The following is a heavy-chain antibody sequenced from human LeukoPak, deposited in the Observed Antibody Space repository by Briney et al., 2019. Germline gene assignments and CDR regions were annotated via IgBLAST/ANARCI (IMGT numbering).Heavy chain of an antibody. CDR2: IYHNGNT. J-gene: IGHJ4*02. CDR3: AREPRRSVGPTGFDY. V-gene: IGHV4-38-2*02. CDR1: TYSISSGYY. Sequence: SETLSLTCTVSTYSISSGYYWGWIRQPPGKGLEWIGNIYHNGNTYYNPSLKSRVTISVDTSKKQFSLKLRTATAADTAVYFCAREPRRSVGPTGFDYWGQGTLVTVSS. D-gene: IGHD1-26*01.